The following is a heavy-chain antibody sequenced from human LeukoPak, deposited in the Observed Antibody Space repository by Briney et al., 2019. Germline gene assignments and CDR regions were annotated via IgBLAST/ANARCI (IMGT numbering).Heavy chain of an antibody. Sequence: PGGSLRLSCAASGFTFSSYATSWVRQAPGKGLEWVSAISGSGGSTYYADSVKGRFTISRDNSKNTLYLQMNSLRAEDTAVYYCARDLGYYDSSGYQGLDYWGQGTLVTVSS. CDR3: ARDLGYYDSSGYQGLDY. CDR2: ISGSGGST. J-gene: IGHJ4*02. D-gene: IGHD3-22*01. CDR1: GFTFSSYA. V-gene: IGHV3-23*01.